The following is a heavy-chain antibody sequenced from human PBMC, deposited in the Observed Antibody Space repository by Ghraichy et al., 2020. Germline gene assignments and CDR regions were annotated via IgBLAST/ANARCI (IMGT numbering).Heavy chain of an antibody. CDR2: ISYDGGSK. CDR3: ARAFFVDGSGYDMDV. Sequence: GGSLRLSCAASGFTFSNFGIHWVRQGPGKGLEWVAIISYDGGSKYYADSVKGRFTISRDNSKDTLYLQMNSLRAEDTAMYYCARAFFVDGSGYDMDVWGQGTTVTVSS. J-gene: IGHJ6*02. CDR1: GFTFSNFG. V-gene: IGHV3-30*03. D-gene: IGHD3-10*01.